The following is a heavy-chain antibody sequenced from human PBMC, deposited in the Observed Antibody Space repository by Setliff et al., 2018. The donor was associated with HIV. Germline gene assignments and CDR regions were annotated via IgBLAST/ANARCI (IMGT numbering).Heavy chain of an antibody. V-gene: IGHV4-4*07. CDR3: ARGIYYYDSRRYYYYMDV. CDR1: GGSISSYY. CDR2: IYTSGST. J-gene: IGHJ6*03. Sequence: SETLSLTCTVSGGSISSYYWSWIRQPAGKGLEWIGRIYTSGSTNYNPSLTSRVTMSVDTSKNQFSLKLSSVTAADSAVYYCARGIYYYDSRRYYYYMDVWGKGTTVTVSS. D-gene: IGHD3-22*01.